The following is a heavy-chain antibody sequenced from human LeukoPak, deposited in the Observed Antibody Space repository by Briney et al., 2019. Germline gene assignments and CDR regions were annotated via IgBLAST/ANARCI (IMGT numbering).Heavy chain of an antibody. D-gene: IGHD6-13*01. CDR3: ARALGIAAAGTGWFDP. Sequence: PGGSLRLSCAASGFTFSSYAMHWVRQAQAKGLEWGEFISYDGSNKYYADSVKGRFTISRDNSKDTLYLQMNSLRAEDTAVYYCARALGIAAAGTGWFDPWGQGTLVTVSS. CDR1: GFTFSSYA. V-gene: IGHV3-30-3*01. CDR2: ISYDGSNK. J-gene: IGHJ5*02.